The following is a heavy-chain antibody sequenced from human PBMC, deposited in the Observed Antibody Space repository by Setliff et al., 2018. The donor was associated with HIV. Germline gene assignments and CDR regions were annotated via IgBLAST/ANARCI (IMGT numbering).Heavy chain of an antibody. CDR3: TRGDYDILTGSATGSDS. CDR1: GLSVSSGYG. V-gene: IGHV4-38-2*01. Sequence: SETLSLTCDVSGLSVSSGYGWGWVRQPPGKGLEWIGTIYHSGITQYNPSLKGRVTMSVDSSKNQFYLKLSSVTAADTAVYYCTRGDYDILTGSATGSDSWGQGMLVTAPQ. CDR2: IYHSGIT. J-gene: IGHJ4*02. D-gene: IGHD3-9*01.